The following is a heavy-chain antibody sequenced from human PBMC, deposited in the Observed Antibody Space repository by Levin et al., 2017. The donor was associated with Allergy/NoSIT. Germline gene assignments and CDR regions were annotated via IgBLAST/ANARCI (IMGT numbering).Heavy chain of an antibody. V-gene: IGHV3-7*01. D-gene: IGHD6-19*01. CDR2: IKQDGSEK. J-gene: IGHJ4*02. CDR3: ARVDNSGADY. Sequence: SGGSLRLSCEASGFTFSSYWMAWVRQPPGKGLEWVANIKQDGSEKYYVDSVKGRFTISRDNGQNSLYLQMNSLRAEDTAVYYCARVDNSGADYWGQGTLVTVSS. CDR1: GFTFSSYW.